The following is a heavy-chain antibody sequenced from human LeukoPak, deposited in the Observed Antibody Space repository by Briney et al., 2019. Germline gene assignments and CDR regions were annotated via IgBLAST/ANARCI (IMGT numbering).Heavy chain of an antibody. V-gene: IGHV4-34*01. J-gene: IGHJ4*02. CDR1: GGSFGGYY. CDR3: AGHHPRNTVDF. D-gene: IGHD2/OR15-2a*01. Sequence: PSETLSLTCAVYGGSFGGYYWSWIRQPPGKGLEWIGEINHSGSTNYNPSLKSRVTISLDTSKNQFSLKLSSVTAADTAVYYCAGHHPRNTVDFWGQGTLVTVSS. CDR2: INHSGST.